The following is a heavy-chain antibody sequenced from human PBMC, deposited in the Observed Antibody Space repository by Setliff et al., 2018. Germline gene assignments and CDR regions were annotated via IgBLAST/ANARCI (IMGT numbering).Heavy chain of an antibody. CDR2: IYKSGTT. D-gene: IGHD6-19*01. J-gene: IGHJ4*02. Sequence: PSETLSLTCNVSGDSMYGYYWSWIRQPPGKGLEWIGYIYKSGTTKYNPSLGSRISMSVDTSKNQFSLNLNYVTTADTAVYYCARDQFSSGWYGAPESYVDRWGQGVLVTV. CDR1: GDSMYGYY. CDR3: ARDQFSSGWYGAPESYVDR. V-gene: IGHV4-59*01.